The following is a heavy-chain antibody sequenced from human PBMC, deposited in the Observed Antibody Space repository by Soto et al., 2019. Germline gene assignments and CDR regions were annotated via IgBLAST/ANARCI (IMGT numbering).Heavy chain of an antibody. CDR2: IIPIFGTA. D-gene: IGHD6-13*01. V-gene: IGHV1-69*06. Sequence: ASVKVSCKASGGTFSSYAISWVRQAPGQGLEWMGGIIPIFGTANYAQKFQGRVTITADKSTSTAYMELSSLRSGDTAVYYCARVYSSSWYYFDYWGQGTLVTVSS. J-gene: IGHJ4*02. CDR3: ARVYSSSWYYFDY. CDR1: GGTFSSYA.